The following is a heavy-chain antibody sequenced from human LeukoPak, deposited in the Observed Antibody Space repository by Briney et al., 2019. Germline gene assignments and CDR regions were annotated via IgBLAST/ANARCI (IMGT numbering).Heavy chain of an antibody. D-gene: IGHD6-25*01. CDR3: ARDGSDTDY. V-gene: IGHV1-24*01. Sequence: ASVKVSCKVSGYTLTELSMHWVRQAPGKGLEWMGGFDPEDGETIYAQKLQGRVTMTTDTSTSTAYMELRSLRSDDTAVYYCARDGSDTDYWGQGTLVTVSS. CDR1: GYTLTELS. J-gene: IGHJ4*02. CDR2: FDPEDGET.